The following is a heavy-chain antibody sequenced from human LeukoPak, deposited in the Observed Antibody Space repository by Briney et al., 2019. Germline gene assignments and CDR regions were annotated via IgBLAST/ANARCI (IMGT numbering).Heavy chain of an antibody. D-gene: IGHD2-15*01. Sequence: ASLKVSCKASGYTFTSYDINWVRQATGQGLEWMGWMNPNSGNTGYAQKFQGRVTMTRNTSRSTAYMELSRLRSEVTAVYYCASALRGCSGGSCYPTALYYFDYWGQGTLVTVSS. CDR1: GYTFTSYD. J-gene: IGHJ4*02. V-gene: IGHV1-8*01. CDR3: ASALRGCSGGSCYPTALYYFDY. CDR2: MNPNSGNT.